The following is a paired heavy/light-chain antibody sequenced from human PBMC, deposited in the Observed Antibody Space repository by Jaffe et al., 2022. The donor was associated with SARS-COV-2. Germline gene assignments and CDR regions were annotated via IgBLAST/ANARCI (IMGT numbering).Heavy chain of an antibody. CDR3: TCPVQPDSTYWVYAFDI. V-gene: IGHV3-49*04. CDR1: GFVFGDHV. D-gene: IGHD2-8*02. Sequence: EVQVVESGGGLVQPGRSLRLSCTTFGFVFGDHVVSWVRQAPGRGLEWVGLIRGKGYGATGQYAASVKGRFTMSRDDSKGIAYLQMNSLKTEDTAVYYCTCPVQPDSTYWVYAFDIWGQGTMVSVSS. CDR2: IRGKGYGATG. J-gene: IGHJ3*02.
Light chain of an antibody. CDR2: EVN. J-gene: IGLJ1*01. CDR1: SSDVGGYKD. CDR3: SSYAGSNNLIV. Sequence: QSALTQPPSASGSPGQSVTISCTGTSSDVGGYKDVSWYQQHPGKAPKLMIYEVNNRPSGVPDRFSGSKSGNTASLTVSGLQAEDEADYYCSSYAGSNNLIVFGTGTKVTVL. V-gene: IGLV2-8*01.